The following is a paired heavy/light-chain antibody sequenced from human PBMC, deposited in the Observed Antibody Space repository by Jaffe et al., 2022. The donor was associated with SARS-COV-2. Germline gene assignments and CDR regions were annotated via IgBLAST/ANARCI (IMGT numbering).Heavy chain of an antibody. V-gene: IGHV4-61*02. D-gene: IGHD3-10*01. CDR3: ARGVHKYGPFDS. J-gene: IGHJ4*02. Sequence: QVQLQESGPGLVEPSQTLSLTCTVSGGSINSGSYNWNWIRQSAEKGLEWIGRIYAAGSTGFNPSLKSRVTMSVDTSKNQFSLTLGSVIATDTAVYYCARGVHKYGPFDSWGQGTLVTVSS. CDR2: IYAAGST. CDR1: GGSINSGSYN.
Light chain of an antibody. Sequence: EIVLTQSPATLSLSPGERATLSCSASQSISDYLAWYQQKPGQAPRLLIYDASNRATGIPARFSGSGSGTDFTLTISSLEPEDFALYYCQQRSASLSFGGGTRVEI. CDR2: DAS. J-gene: IGKJ4*01. CDR3: QQRSASLS. V-gene: IGKV3-11*01. CDR1: QSISDY.